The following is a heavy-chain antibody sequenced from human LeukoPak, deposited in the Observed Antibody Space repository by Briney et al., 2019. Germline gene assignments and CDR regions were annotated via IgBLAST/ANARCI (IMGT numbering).Heavy chain of an antibody. CDR1: GFTFSSYG. CDR3: AKELRYFDWSLTYYYYYMDV. V-gene: IGHV3-30*18. CDR2: ISYDGSNK. Sequence: GGSLRLSCAASGFTFSSYGMHWVRQAPGKGLEWVAVISYDGSNKYYADSVKGRFTISRDNSKNTLYLQMNSLRAEDTAVYYCAKELRYFDWSLTYYYYYMDVWGKGTTVTISS. J-gene: IGHJ6*03. D-gene: IGHD3-9*01.